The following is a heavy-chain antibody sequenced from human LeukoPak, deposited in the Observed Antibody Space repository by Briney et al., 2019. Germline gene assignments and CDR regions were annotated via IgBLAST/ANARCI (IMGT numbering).Heavy chain of an antibody. V-gene: IGHV1-8*03. CDR2: VNPDNGNT. CDR3: ATELGDWPTVRGFDY. Sequence: ASVKVSCKAAGYSFTTSHMNWVRQAPGQGPEWMGWVNPDNGNTGFAQKFQGRVTITQNSSVTTVYMELSSLTSEDTAVYYCATELGDWPTVRGFDYWGQGTLVTVSS. CDR1: GYSFTTSH. D-gene: IGHD3-16*01. J-gene: IGHJ4*02.